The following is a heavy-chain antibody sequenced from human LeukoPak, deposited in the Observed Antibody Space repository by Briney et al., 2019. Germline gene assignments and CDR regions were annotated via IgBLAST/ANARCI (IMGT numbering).Heavy chain of an antibody. CDR3: AREGHDSSGYYPNWFDP. Sequence: ASVKVSCKASGYTFTSYGISWVRQAPGQGLEWMGWISAYNGNTNYAQKLQGRVTMTTDTSTSTAYMELSSLRSEDTAVYYCAREGHDSSGYYPNWFDPWGQGTLVTVSS. V-gene: IGHV1-18*01. D-gene: IGHD3-22*01. CDR2: ISAYNGNT. CDR1: GYTFTSYG. J-gene: IGHJ5*02.